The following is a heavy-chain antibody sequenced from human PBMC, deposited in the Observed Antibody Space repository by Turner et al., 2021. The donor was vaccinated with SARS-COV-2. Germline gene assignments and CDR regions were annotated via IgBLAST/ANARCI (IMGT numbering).Heavy chain of an antibody. Sequence: QVQLVQSGAAVQWPGASVNVSCKAYEKIFSENHIHWVRQAPGQGLEWMGRINPNSGGTEFAQTWRGRITLTRDTSIRTVYMELNSLISNDTDVYYGVAYTVNMRKGWFDPWGQGTTVAVSS. J-gene: IGHJ5*02. V-gene: IGHV1-2*05. CDR1: EKIFSENH. CDR2: INPNSGGT. D-gene: IGHD4-17*01. CDR3: VAYTVNMRKGWFDP.